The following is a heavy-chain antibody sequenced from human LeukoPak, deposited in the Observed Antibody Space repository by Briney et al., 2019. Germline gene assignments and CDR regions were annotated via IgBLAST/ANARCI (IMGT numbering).Heavy chain of an antibody. V-gene: IGHV3-30*18. Sequence: PGRSLPVSCAASGFTFSNYSIHWVRQVPGKGLEWVAVISYDGANQYYADSVKGRFTISRDNSKTTLFLQMNGLRAEDTAVYYCAKDLVNSTPWDRYYGMDFWGQGTTVTVS. D-gene: IGHD4-23*01. CDR1: GFTFSNYS. CDR2: ISYDGANQ. J-gene: IGHJ6*02. CDR3: AKDLVNSTPWDRYYGMDF.